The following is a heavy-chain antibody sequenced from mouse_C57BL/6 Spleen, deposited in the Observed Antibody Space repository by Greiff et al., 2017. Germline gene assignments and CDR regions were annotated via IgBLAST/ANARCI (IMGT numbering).Heavy chain of an antibody. D-gene: IGHD2-1*01. CDR1: GFTFTDYY. CDR2: IRNKANGYTT. J-gene: IGHJ3*01. CDR3: ARFYGNYFAY. V-gene: IGHV7-3*01. Sequence: EVKLMESGGGLVQPGGSLSLSCAASGFTFTDYYMSWVRQPPGKALEWLGFIRNKANGYTTEYSASVKGRFTISRDNSQSILYLQMNALRAEDSATYYCARFYGNYFAYWGQGTLVTVSA.